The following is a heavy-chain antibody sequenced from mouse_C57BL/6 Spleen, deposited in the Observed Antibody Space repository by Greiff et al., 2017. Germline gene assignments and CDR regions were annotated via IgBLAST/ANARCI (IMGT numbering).Heavy chain of an antibody. D-gene: IGHD4-1*01. V-gene: IGHV5-17*01. J-gene: IGHJ3*01. CDR3: AINWDGFAY. CDR2: ISSGSSTT. Sequence: EVLLVESGGGLVKPGGSLKFSCAASGFTFSDYGMHWVRQAPEKGLEWVAYISSGSSTTYYADTVKGRFTISRDNAKNTLFLQMTRLRSEDTAMYYCAINWDGFAYWGQGTLVTVSA. CDR1: GFTFSDYG.